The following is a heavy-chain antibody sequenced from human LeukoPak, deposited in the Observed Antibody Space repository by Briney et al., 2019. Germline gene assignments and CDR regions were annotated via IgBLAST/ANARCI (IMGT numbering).Heavy chain of an antibody. CDR1: GYSFTSYW. D-gene: IGHD6-13*01. CDR2: IYPGDSDT. Sequence: GESLKISCKGSGYSFTSYWIGWVRQMPGKGLEWMGIIYPGDSDTRYSPSFQGQVTISADKSISTAYLQWSSLKASDTAMYYCARQRSRTSYYYGMDVWGQGTTVTVPS. V-gene: IGHV5-51*01. CDR3: ARQRSRTSYYYGMDV. J-gene: IGHJ6*02.